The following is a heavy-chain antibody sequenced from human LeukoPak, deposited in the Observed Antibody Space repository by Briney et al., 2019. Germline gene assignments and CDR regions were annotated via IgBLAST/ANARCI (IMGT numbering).Heavy chain of an antibody. Sequence: SETLSLTCAVYGGSFSGYYWSWIRQPPGKGLEWIGEINHSGSTNYNPSLKSRVTMSVDTSRNQFSLKLSAVTAADTALYYCARHFRREVLIGSAFDIWGQGTMVTVSS. CDR3: ARHFRREVLIGSAFDI. CDR2: INHSGST. J-gene: IGHJ3*02. CDR1: GGSFSGYY. V-gene: IGHV4-34*01. D-gene: IGHD3-10*01.